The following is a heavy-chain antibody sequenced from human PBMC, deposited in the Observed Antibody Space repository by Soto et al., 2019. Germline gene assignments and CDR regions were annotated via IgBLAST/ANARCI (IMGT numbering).Heavy chain of an antibody. CDR1: GASITSTTYF. CDR3: AKNLPRTGRFDY. Sequence: ASETLSLTCSLSGASITSTTYFWAWIRRPPGKGLEWVGSIYCSGKTHYNPSLKSRTTISVDRSRNQFSLQVSSVTAADTAVYYCAKNLPRTGRFDYWGQGTVVTVSS. V-gene: IGHV4-39*01. CDR2: IYCSGKT. J-gene: IGHJ4*02.